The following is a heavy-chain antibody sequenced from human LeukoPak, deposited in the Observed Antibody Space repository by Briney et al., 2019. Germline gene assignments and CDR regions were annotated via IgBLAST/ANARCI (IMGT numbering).Heavy chain of an antibody. D-gene: IGHD5-18*01. CDR3: AREEYTYGHGGFDF. J-gene: IGHJ4*02. CDR2: IKQDGSEK. V-gene: IGHV3-7*01. Sequence: GGSLRLSCAASGFTFSNYWMSWVRQAPGKGLEWVANIKQDGSEKYYVDSVKGRFPISRDNAESSLYLQLPSLRAEDTAVYYCAREEYTYGHGGFDFWGQGSLVTVSS. CDR1: GFTFSNYW.